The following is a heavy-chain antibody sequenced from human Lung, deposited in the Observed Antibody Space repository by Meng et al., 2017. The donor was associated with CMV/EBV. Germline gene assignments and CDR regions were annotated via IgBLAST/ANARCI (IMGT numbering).Heavy chain of an antibody. CDR3: ARPLAIRPMLGYYYGLDV. V-gene: IGHV3-53*01. Sequence: GESLKISCAASGFTVTDNYMIWVRQAPGKGLEWVSVIYSADRAYYADSVRGRFTISRDISKNTVYLQMLNLRAEDAAMYYCARPLAIRPMLGYYYGLDVWGQGXTVTVSS. CDR2: IYSADRA. J-gene: IGHJ6*02. D-gene: IGHD6-6*01. CDR1: GFTVTDNY.